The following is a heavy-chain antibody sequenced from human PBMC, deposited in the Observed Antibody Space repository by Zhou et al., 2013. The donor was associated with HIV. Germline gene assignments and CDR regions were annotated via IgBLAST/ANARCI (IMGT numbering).Heavy chain of an antibody. CDR2: INPNSGGT. CDR1: GYTFTDFY. CDR3: ARASLIVVVPFDY. D-gene: IGHD3-22*01. Sequence: QVQLVQSGAEVKKPGASVKLSCKVSGYTFTDFYFHWVRQAPGQGPEWMGWINPNSGGTTYAQKFQGRVTMTRDTSISTAYMELSRLRSDDTAVYHCARASLIVVVPFDYWGQGTLVTVSS. J-gene: IGHJ4*02. V-gene: IGHV1-2*02.